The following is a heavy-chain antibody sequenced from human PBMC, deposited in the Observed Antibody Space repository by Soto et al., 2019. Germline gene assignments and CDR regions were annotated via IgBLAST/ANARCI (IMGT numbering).Heavy chain of an antibody. CDR1: GFTFSSYA. Sequence: EVQLLESGGGLVQPGGSLRLSCAASGFTFSSYAMSWVRQAPGKGLEWVSAISGSGGSTYYADSVKGRFTISRDNSKNTLYLQMNSLRAEDTAVYYCAKRKCPSTSCYGVVDYWGQGTLVTVSS. D-gene: IGHD2-2*01. CDR3: AKRKCPSTSCYGVVDY. V-gene: IGHV3-23*01. J-gene: IGHJ4*02. CDR2: ISGSGGST.